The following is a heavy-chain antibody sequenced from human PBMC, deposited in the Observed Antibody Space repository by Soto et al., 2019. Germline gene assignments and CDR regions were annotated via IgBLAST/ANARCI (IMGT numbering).Heavy chain of an antibody. Sequence: SETLSLTCTVSGGSISSYYWSWIRQPPGKGLEWIGYIYYSGSTNYNPSLKSRVTISVDTSKNQFSLKLSSVTAADTAVYYCARYSGYDLIRSFFDYWGQGTLVTVSS. CDR2: IYYSGST. D-gene: IGHD5-12*01. CDR3: ARYSGYDLIRSFFDY. CDR1: GGSISSYY. V-gene: IGHV4-59*01. J-gene: IGHJ4*02.